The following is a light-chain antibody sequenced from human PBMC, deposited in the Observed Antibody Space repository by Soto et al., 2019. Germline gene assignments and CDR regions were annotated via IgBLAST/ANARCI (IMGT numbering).Light chain of an antibody. J-gene: IGKJ2*01. CDR1: QSVSSSY. CDR3: QQYGSSSMYT. CDR2: GAS. Sequence: EIVLTQSPGTLSLSPGERATLSCRASQSVSSSYLAWYQQKPGQAPRLLIYGASSRATGIPDKFSGSGSGTDFTLPISRLEPEDFAVYYCQQYGSSSMYTFGQGTKLEIK. V-gene: IGKV3-20*01.